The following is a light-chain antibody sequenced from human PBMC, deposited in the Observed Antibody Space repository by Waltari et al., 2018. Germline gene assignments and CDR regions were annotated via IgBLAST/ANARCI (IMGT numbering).Light chain of an antibody. CDR3: AAWDDSLNGWV. J-gene: IGLJ3*02. Sequence: QSVLSQPPSGIGTPGQGVTISCSGRSSNIGITTLNWYQQLPGTAPKLLIYNNNQRPSGVPDRFSGSKSGTSASLAISGLRSEDEADYYCAAWDDSLNGWVFGGGTKLTVL. CDR1: SSNIGITT. V-gene: IGLV1-44*01. CDR2: NNN.